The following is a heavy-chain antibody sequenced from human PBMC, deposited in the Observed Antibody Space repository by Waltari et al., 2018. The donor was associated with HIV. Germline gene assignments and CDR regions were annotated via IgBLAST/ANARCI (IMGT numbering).Heavy chain of an antibody. CDR1: GGTFSSYA. CDR3: ARLLRDSSGYWGPDY. J-gene: IGHJ4*02. CDR2: IIPIFGTA. V-gene: IGHV1-69*01. Sequence: QVQMVQSGAQVKKPGSSVKVSCQASGGTFSSYAISWVRLAPGQGLEWMGGIIPIFGTANYAQKFQGRVTITADESTSTAYMELSSLRSEDTAVYYCARLLRDSSGYWGPDYWGQGTLVTVSS. D-gene: IGHD3-22*01.